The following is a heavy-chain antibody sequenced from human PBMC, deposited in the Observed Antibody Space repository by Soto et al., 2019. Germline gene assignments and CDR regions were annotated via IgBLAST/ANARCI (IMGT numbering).Heavy chain of an antibody. CDR1: GYSLTSYW. V-gene: IGHV5-10-1*01. CDR3: ARRIAAAGTWIWFDP. CDR2: IDPSDSYT. J-gene: IGHJ5*02. Sequence: GESLKISCKGSGYSLTSYWISWVRQMPGKGLEWMGRIDPSDSYTNYSPSFQGHVTISADKSISTAYLQWSSLKASDTAMYYCARRIAAAGTWIWFDPWGQGTLVTVSS. D-gene: IGHD6-13*01.